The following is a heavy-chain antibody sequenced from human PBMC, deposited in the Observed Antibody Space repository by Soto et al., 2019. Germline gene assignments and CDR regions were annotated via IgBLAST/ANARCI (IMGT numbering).Heavy chain of an antibody. CDR3: ARDLRITMIVVVINYYYGMDL. J-gene: IGHJ6*02. Sequence: GASVKVSCKASGYTFTSYGISWVRQAPGQGLEWMGWISAYNGNTNYAQKLQGRVTMTTDTSTSTAYMELRSLRSDDTAVYYCARDLRITMIVVVINYYYGMDLWGQGTTVTVSS. V-gene: IGHV1-18*04. D-gene: IGHD3-22*01. CDR2: ISAYNGNT. CDR1: GYTFTSYG.